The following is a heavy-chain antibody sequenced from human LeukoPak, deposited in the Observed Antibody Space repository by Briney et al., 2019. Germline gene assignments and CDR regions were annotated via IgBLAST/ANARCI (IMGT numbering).Heavy chain of an antibody. V-gene: IGHV3-9*01. D-gene: IGHD3-22*01. CDR3: AKVALYDSSGYYDY. CDR2: ISWNSGSI. CDR1: GFTFDDYA. J-gene: IGHJ4*02. Sequence: PGRSLRLSCATSGFTFDDYAMHWVRQAPGKGLEWVSGISWNSGSIGYADSVKGRFTISRDNAKNSLYLQMNSLRAEDTALYYCAKVALYDSSGYYDYWGQGTLVTVSS.